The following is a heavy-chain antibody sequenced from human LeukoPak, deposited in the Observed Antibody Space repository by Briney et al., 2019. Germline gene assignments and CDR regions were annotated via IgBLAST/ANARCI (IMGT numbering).Heavy chain of an antibody. CDR3: AKGHGGDGVVNWFEP. CDR2: ITWNGGST. Sequence: HPGRSLRLSCAASGFTFDDYAMHWVRQAPGKGLEWVSGITWNGGSTGYADSVKGRFTISRDNAKNTLYLQMNSLRGEDTVLYYCAKGHGGDGVVNWFEPWGEGKLVTVSS. J-gene: IGHJ5*02. D-gene: IGHD4-17*01. CDR1: GFTFDDYA. V-gene: IGHV3-9*01.